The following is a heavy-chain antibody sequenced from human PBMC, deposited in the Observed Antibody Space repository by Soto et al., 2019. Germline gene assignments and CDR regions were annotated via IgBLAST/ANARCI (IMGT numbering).Heavy chain of an antibody. J-gene: IGHJ3*02. Sequence: SETLSLTCTVSGCSISSYYWSWIRQPPGKGLEWIGYIYYSGSTNYNPSLKSRVTISVDTSKNQFSLKLSSVTAADTAVYYCARRRGYYDSSGPHDAFDIWGQGTMVTVSS. D-gene: IGHD3-22*01. CDR1: GCSISSYY. V-gene: IGHV4-59*01. CDR3: ARRRGYYDSSGPHDAFDI. CDR2: IYYSGST.